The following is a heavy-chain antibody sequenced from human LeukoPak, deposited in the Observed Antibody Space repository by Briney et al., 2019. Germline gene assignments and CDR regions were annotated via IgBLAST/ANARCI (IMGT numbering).Heavy chain of an antibody. Sequence: SETLSLTCAVYGGSFSGYYWSWIRQPPGKGLEWIGEINHSGSTNYNPSLKSRATISVDTSKNQFSLKLSSVTAADTAVYYCARVAVTNSEFDYWGQGTLVTVSS. CDR2: INHSGST. CDR1: GGSFSGYY. CDR3: ARVAVTNSEFDY. J-gene: IGHJ4*02. V-gene: IGHV4-34*01. D-gene: IGHD4-17*01.